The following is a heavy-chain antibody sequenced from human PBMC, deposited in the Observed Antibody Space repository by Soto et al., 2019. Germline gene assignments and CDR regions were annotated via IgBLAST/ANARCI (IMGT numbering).Heavy chain of an antibody. J-gene: IGHJ4*02. Sequence: ASVKVSCKASGYMFTKSAMHWVRQAPGQGLEWMGWINPNSGGTNYAQKFQGRVTMTRDTSISTAYMELSRLRSDDTAVYYCARWAGLTGTYSDYWGQGTLVTVSS. V-gene: IGHV1-2*02. D-gene: IGHD1-7*01. CDR1: GYMFTKSA. CDR3: ARWAGLTGTYSDY. CDR2: INPNSGGT.